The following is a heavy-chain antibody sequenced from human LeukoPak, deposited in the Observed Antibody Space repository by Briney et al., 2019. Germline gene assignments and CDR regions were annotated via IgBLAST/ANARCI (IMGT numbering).Heavy chain of an antibody. CDR1: GGSISSYY. CDR2: IYTSGST. Sequence: SETLSLTCTVSGGSISSYYWSWIRQPAGKGLEWIGRIYTSGSTSYNPSLKSRVTMSVDTSKNQFSLKLSSVTAADTAVYYCASMAVRGLPTLYYFDYWGQGTLVTVSS. CDR3: ASMAVRGLPTLYYFDY. J-gene: IGHJ4*02. V-gene: IGHV4-4*07. D-gene: IGHD3-10*02.